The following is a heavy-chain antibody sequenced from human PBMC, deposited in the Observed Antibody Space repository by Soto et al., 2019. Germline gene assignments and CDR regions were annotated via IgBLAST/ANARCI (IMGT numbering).Heavy chain of an antibody. J-gene: IGHJ5*02. CDR3: ARGSFSSSSSWFDP. Sequence: PSETLSLTCTVSGGSISSGDYYWSWIRQHPGKGLEWIRYIYYSGSTYYNPSLESRVTISVDTSNNQFSLKLSSVTAADTAVYYCARGSFSSSSSWFDPWGQGTLVTVSS. CDR2: IYYSGST. CDR1: GGSISSGDYY. D-gene: IGHD6-6*01. V-gene: IGHV4-31*03.